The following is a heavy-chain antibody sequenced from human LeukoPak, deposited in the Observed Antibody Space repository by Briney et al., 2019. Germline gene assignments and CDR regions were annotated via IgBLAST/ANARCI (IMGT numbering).Heavy chain of an antibody. CDR2: IRYDGSNK. CDR3: AKDYSKPSYYGSGTYYRPNWFDP. D-gene: IGHD3-10*01. Sequence: GGSLRLSCAASGFTFSSYGMHWVRQAPGKGLEWVAFIRYDGSNKYYADSVKGRFTISRDNSKNTLYLQMNSLRAEDTAVYYCAKDYSKPSYYGSGTYYRPNWFDPWGQGTLVTVSS. J-gene: IGHJ5*02. CDR1: GFTFSSYG. V-gene: IGHV3-30*02.